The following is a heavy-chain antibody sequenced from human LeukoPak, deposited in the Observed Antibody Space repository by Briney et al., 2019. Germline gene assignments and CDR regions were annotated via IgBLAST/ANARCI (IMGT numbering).Heavy chain of an antibody. D-gene: IGHD3-22*01. J-gene: IGHJ4*02. CDR1: GGSISSGSYY. CDR3: ATYYSDSSAYVHYLDS. V-gene: IGHV4-61*02. Sequence: SETLSLTCTVSGGSISSGSYYWSWIRQPAGKGLEWIGRIYTSGSTNYNPSLKSRVTISVDTSKNQFSLKLSSVTAADTAVYYCATYYSDSSAYVHYLDSWGRGTLVTVSS. CDR2: IYTSGST.